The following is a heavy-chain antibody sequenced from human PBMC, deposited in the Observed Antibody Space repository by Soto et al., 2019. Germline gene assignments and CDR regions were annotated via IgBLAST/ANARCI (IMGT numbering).Heavy chain of an antibody. Sequence: SVKVSCKASGGTFSSYAISWVRQAPGQGLEWMGGIIPIFGTANYAQKFQGRVTITADESTSTAYMELSSLRSEDTAVYYCARDTGYDSSGHYRGAFDIWGQGTMVTVSS. CDR2: IIPIFGTA. CDR1: GGTFSSYA. V-gene: IGHV1-69*13. D-gene: IGHD3-22*01. J-gene: IGHJ3*02. CDR3: ARDTGYDSSGHYRGAFDI.